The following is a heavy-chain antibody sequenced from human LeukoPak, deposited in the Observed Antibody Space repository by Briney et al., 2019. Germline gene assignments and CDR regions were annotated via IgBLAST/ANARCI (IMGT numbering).Heavy chain of an antibody. V-gene: IGHV3-74*01. CDR1: GFTFSSYW. Sequence: PGGSLRLSCAASGFTFSSYWMHWVRQAPGKGLVWVSRINSDGSSTSYADSVKGRFTISRDNAKNTLYLQMNSLRAEDTAVYYCARVYDSSGYYSFDAFDIWGQGTMVTVSS. CDR2: INSDGSST. D-gene: IGHD3-22*01. CDR3: ARVYDSSGYYSFDAFDI. J-gene: IGHJ3*02.